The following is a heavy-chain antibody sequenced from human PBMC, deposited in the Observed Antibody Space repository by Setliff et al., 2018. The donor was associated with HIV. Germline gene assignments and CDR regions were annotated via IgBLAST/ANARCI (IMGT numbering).Heavy chain of an antibody. CDR2: IYTSGST. D-gene: IGHD1-26*01. CDR3: ARGGLVGAVDV. CDR1: GGSISSYY. V-gene: IGHV4-4*09. Sequence: PSETLSLTCSVSGGSISSYYWSWIRQPPGKGLEWIGYIYTSGSTNYNPSLKSRVTMSVDTSKNQISLKLSSVTAAGTAMYYCARGGLVGAVDVWGKGTTVTVSS. J-gene: IGHJ6*04.